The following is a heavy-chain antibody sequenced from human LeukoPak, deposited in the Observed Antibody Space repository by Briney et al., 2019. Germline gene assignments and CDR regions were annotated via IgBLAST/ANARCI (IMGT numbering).Heavy chain of an antibody. J-gene: IGHJ5*02. CDR3: ARSGIAVAGTYNWFDP. V-gene: IGHV3-30*02. D-gene: IGHD6-19*01. CDR2: IRYDGSNK. Sequence: GGSLRLSCAASGFTFSSYGMHWVRQAPGKGLEWVAFIRYDGSNKYYADSVKGRFTISRDNSKNTLYLQMNSLRAEDTAVYYCARSGIAVAGTYNWFDPWGQGTLVTVSS. CDR1: GFTFSSYG.